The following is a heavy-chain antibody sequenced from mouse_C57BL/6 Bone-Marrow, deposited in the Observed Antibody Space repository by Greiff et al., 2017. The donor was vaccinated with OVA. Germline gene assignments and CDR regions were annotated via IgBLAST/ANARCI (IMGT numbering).Heavy chain of an antibody. CDR3: TRDAYDPFAY. J-gene: IGHJ3*01. Sequence: EVKVVESGEGLVKPGGSLKLSCAASGFTFSSYAMSWVRQTPEKRLEWVAYISSGGDYIYYADTVKGRFTISRDNARNTLYLQMSSLKSEDTAMYYCTRDAYDPFAYWGQGTLVTVSA. V-gene: IGHV5-9-1*02. D-gene: IGHD2-3*01. CDR1: GFTFSSYA. CDR2: ISSGGDYI.